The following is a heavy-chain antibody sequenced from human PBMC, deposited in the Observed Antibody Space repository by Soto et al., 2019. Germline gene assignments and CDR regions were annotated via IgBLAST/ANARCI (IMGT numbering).Heavy chain of an antibody. V-gene: IGHV3-23*01. Sequence: SRVRQTPGKGLEWVSAISGSGGSTYYADSVKGRFTISRDNSKNTLYLQMNSLRAEDTAVYYCAKDSGGYSSSWYPPGDYMDVWGKGTTVTVSS. D-gene: IGHD6-13*01. CDR3: AKDSGGYSSSWYPPGDYMDV. J-gene: IGHJ6*03. CDR2: ISGSGGST.